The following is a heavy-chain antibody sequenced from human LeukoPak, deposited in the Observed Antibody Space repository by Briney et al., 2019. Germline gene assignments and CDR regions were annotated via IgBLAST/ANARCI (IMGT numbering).Heavy chain of an antibody. D-gene: IGHD1-26*01. V-gene: IGHV4-59*01. CDR3: ARVRSGSYSEAFDI. Sequence: PSESLSLACTLSGRSISRYYWSWIRQPPGKGLEWIGYIYYSGGTNYNHSLKSRVTISVDTSKNQFSLKLSSVTAEDTAVYYCARVRSGSYSEAFDIWGQGTMVTVSS. J-gene: IGHJ3*02. CDR2: IYYSGGT. CDR1: GRSISRYY.